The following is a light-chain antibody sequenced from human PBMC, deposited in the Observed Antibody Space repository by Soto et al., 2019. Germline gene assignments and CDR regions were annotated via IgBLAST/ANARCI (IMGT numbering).Light chain of an antibody. CDR2: GAS. V-gene: IGKV3-20*01. Sequence: EFVLTQSPGTLSLSPGERAPLPCRASQTVRNNYLAWYQQKPGQAPRVLIYGASSRATGIPPRFSGSGSGTDFTLTISALEPEDFAIYYCQQATNWPPRTPPRTFGQGTKVDIK. CDR3: QQATNWPPRTPPRT. CDR1: QTVRNNY. J-gene: IGKJ1*01.